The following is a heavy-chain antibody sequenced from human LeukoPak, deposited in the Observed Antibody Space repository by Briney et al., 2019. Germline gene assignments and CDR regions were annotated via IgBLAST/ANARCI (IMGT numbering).Heavy chain of an antibody. Sequence: GGSLRLSCAASKFAFSSYAMSWVRQAPGKGLEWVSAISGGGGNTYYADSVKGRFTISRDNSKNTLYLQMDSLRAEDTAVYYCGKNRYSGSLSPFDIWGQGTMVTVSS. CDR2: ISGGGGNT. J-gene: IGHJ3*02. CDR1: KFAFSSYA. CDR3: GKNRYSGSLSPFDI. D-gene: IGHD1-26*01. V-gene: IGHV3-23*01.